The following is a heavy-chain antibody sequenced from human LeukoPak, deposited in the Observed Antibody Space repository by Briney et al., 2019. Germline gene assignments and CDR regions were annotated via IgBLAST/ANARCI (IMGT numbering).Heavy chain of an antibody. CDR3: ARHRAEMATINDDAFDI. Sequence: SETLSLTCTVSGGSISSGGYYWSWLRQHPGKGLEWLGYIYYSGSTYYNPSLKSRVTMSLDTSNNQLSLRLSSVTAADTAVFYCARHRAEMATINDDAFDIWGQGTMVTVSS. J-gene: IGHJ3*02. V-gene: IGHV4-31*03. CDR1: GGSISSGGYY. CDR2: IYYSGST. D-gene: IGHD5-24*01.